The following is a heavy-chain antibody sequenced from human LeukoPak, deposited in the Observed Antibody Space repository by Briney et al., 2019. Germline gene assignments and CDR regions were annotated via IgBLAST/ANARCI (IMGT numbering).Heavy chain of an antibody. CDR2: INHSGSSGST. V-gene: IGHV4-34*01. CDR3: ARGTGVRRAFEI. D-gene: IGHD1-1*01. Sequence: PSETLSLTCAVYGGSFSGYYWSWIRQPPGKGLEWIGEINHSGSSGSTNYNPSLKSRVTISVDTSKNQFSLKLSSVTAADTAVYYCARGTGVRRAFEIWGQGTMVTVSS. CDR1: GGSFSGYY. J-gene: IGHJ3*02.